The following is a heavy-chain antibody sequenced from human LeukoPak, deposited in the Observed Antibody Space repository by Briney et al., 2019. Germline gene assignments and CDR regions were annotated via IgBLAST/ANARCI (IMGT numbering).Heavy chain of an antibody. CDR1: GGSISSSSYY. V-gene: IGHV4-61*02. CDR3: ARSQGYYDSSGYYDY. D-gene: IGHD3-22*01. CDR2: IYTSGTT. Sequence: SETLSLTCTVSGGSISSSSYYWSWIRQPAGKGLEWIGRIYTSGTTNYNPSLKSRVTISVDTSKNQFSLKLSSVTAADTAVYYCARSQGYYDSSGYYDYWGQGTLVTVSS. J-gene: IGHJ4*02.